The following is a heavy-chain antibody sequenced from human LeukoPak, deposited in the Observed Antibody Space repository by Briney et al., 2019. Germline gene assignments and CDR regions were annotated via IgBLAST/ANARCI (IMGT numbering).Heavy chain of an antibody. CDR3: ARGILVTVYAAFDY. CDR2: INHSGST. V-gene: IGHV4-34*01. Sequence: SETLSLTCAVYGGSFSGYYWSWIRQPPGKGLEWIGEINHSGSTNYNPSLKSRVTISVDTSKNQFSPGLSSVTAADTAVYYCARGILVTVYAAFDYWGQGTLVTVSS. D-gene: IGHD2-8*01. CDR1: GGSFSGYY. J-gene: IGHJ4*02.